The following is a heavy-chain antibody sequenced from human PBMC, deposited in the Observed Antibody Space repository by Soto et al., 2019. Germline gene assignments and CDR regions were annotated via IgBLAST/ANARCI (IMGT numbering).Heavy chain of an antibody. D-gene: IGHD5-12*01. CDR3: AKGANLGPKTGYAFDP. CDR1: GDSVSSNTAS. J-gene: IGHJ5*02. Sequence: PSQTLSLTCAISGDSVSSNTASWNWVRQSPSRGLEWLGRTYSRSKWYNDYAVSVKSRIIINPDTSKNQFSLQLNSVTPEDTAVYYCAKGANLGPKTGYAFDPWGQGILVTVSS. CDR2: TYSRSKWYN. V-gene: IGHV6-1*01.